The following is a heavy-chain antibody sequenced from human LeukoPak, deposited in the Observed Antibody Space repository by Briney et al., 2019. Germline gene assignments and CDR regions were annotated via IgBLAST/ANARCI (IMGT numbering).Heavy chain of an antibody. V-gene: IGHV3-23*01. D-gene: IGHD6-13*01. CDR2: ISGSGGRT. Sequence: GGSLTLSCAASGFTFSSYAMSWVRQAPGKGLECVSSISGSGGRTYYAHSVRGRFPIPRDNSKYTLYLQMNSLRARDTAVYYCAKDRAAARIAGACRPIYYWGQGTLVTVSS. J-gene: IGHJ4*02. CDR3: AKDRAAARIAGACRPIYY. CDR1: GFTFSSYA.